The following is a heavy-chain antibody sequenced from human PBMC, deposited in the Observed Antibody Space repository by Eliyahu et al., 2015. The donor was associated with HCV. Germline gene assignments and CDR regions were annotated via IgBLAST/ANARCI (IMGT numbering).Heavy chain of an antibody. J-gene: IGHJ3*02. CDR3: AGGLLSSGWYAFDI. CDR2: IYYSGST. V-gene: IGHV4-59*01. Sequence: QVQLQESGPGLVKPSETLSLTCTVSGGSISSYYWSWIRQPPGKGLEWIGYIYYSGSTNYNPSLKSRVTISVDTSKNQFSLKLSSVTAADTAVYYCAGGLLSSGWYAFDIWGQGTMVTVSS. CDR1: GGSISSYY. D-gene: IGHD6-19*01.